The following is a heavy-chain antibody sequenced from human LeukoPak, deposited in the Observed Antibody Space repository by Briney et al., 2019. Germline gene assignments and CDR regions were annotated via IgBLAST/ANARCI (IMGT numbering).Heavy chain of an antibody. D-gene: IGHD3-10*01. CDR2: LYISGST. V-gene: IGHV4-4*07. CDR1: GGSISSYY. J-gene: IGHJ4*02. Sequence: SETLSLTCTVSGGSISSYYWSWIRQPAGKGLEWIGRLYISGSTDYNPSLKSRVTISVDTSNNQFSLNLNSVTAADTAVYFCARDLSGSLYFDYWGQGVLVTVSS. CDR3: ARDLSGSLYFDY.